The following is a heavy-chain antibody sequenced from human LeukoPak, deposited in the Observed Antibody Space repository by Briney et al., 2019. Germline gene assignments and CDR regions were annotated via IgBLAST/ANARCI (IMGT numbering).Heavy chain of an antibody. D-gene: IGHD6-19*01. CDR1: GGSISSYY. V-gene: IGHV4-59*08. J-gene: IGHJ4*02. Sequence: KASETLSLTCTVSGGSISSYYWSRIRQPPGKGLEWIGYIYYSGSTNYNPSLNSRVTISVDTSKNQFSLRLSSVTAADTAIYYCARAVSGRFDYWGQGTLVTVSS. CDR2: IYYSGST. CDR3: ARAVSGRFDY.